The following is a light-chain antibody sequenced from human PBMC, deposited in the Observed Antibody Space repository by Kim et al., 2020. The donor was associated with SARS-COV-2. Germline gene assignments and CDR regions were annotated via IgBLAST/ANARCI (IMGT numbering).Light chain of an antibody. V-gene: IGKV1-33*01. CDR2: DAS. Sequence: DIQMTQSPSSLSASVGDRVTITCQASQDISNYLNWYQQKPGKAPKLLIYDASNLETGVPSRFSGSGSGTDFTFTISSLQPEDIATYYCQQYDNLPPSCICFGPGTKVDIK. J-gene: IGKJ3*01. CDR3: QQYDNLPPSCIC. CDR1: QDISNY.